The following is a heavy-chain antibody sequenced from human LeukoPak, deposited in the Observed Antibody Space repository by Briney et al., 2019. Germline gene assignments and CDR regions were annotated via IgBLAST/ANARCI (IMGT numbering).Heavy chain of an antibody. J-gene: IGHJ3*02. Sequence: GGSLRLSCAASGFTFSSYSMNWVRQAPGKGLEWVSYISSSSSYTNYADSVKGRFTISRDNAKNSLYLQMNSLRAEDTAVYYCARSILSAFDIWGQGTMVTVSS. CDR2: ISSSSSYT. V-gene: IGHV3-21*01. CDR1: GFTFSSYS. CDR3: ARSILSAFDI.